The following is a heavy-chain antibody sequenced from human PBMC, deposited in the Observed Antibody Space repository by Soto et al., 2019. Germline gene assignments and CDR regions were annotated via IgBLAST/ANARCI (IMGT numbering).Heavy chain of an antibody. CDR2: IYYSGST. J-gene: IGHJ6*02. V-gene: IGHV4-30-4*01. Sequence: PSETLSLTCTVSGGSISSGDYYWSWIRQPPGKGLEWIGYIYYSGSTYYNPSLESRVTISVDTSKNQFSLKLSSVTAADTAVYYCARGSVRGVIYYGMDVWGQGTTVTVS. CDR3: ARGSVRGVIYYGMDV. D-gene: IGHD3-10*01. CDR1: GGSISSGDYY.